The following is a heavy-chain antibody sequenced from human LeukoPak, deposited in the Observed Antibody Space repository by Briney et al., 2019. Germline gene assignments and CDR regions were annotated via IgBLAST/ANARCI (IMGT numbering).Heavy chain of an antibody. V-gene: IGHV3-30*14. J-gene: IGHJ6*02. D-gene: IGHD3-10*01. Sequence: PGGSLRLSCAASGFTFSSYAMHWVRQAPGKGLEWVAVISYDGSNKYYADSVKGRFTISRDNSKNTLWLQMNSLRAEDTAVYYCARSGFGVLYYYGMDVWGQGTTVTVSS. CDR2: ISYDGSNK. CDR3: ARSGFGVLYYYGMDV. CDR1: GFTFSSYA.